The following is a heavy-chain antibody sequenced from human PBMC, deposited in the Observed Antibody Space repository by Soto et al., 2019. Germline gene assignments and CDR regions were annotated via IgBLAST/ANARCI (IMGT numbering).Heavy chain of an antibody. CDR2: INPNSGGT. CDR1: GYTFTGYY. J-gene: IGHJ6*02. CDR3: ARDAILLDTSSWLHYYYYGMDV. Sequence: ASVKVSCKASGYTFTGYYIHWVRQAPGQGLEWMGWINPNSGGTNYAQKFQGRVTMTRDTSISTAYMELSRLRSDDTAVYYCARDAILLDTSSWLHYYYYGMDVWGQGTTVTVSS. V-gene: IGHV1-2*02. D-gene: IGHD6-13*01.